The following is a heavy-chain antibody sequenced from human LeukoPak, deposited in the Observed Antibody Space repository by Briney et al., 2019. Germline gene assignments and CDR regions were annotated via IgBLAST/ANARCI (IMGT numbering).Heavy chain of an antibody. J-gene: IGHJ4*02. Sequence: ASVKVSCKASGYTFTSYGISWVRQAPGQGLEWMGWISAYNGNTNYAQKLQGRVTMTTDTSTSTAYMELRSLRSDDTAVYYCARDHRIAAAGIPGYWGQGTLVTVSS. D-gene: IGHD6-13*01. CDR1: GYTFTSYG. CDR2: ISAYNGNT. CDR3: ARDHRIAAAGIPGY. V-gene: IGHV1-18*01.